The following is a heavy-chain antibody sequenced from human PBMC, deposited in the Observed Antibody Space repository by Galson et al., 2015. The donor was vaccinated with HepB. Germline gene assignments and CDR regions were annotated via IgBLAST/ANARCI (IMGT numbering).Heavy chain of an antibody. CDR3: AREGILSIIAVAGVYYFDY. CDR1: GFTFSSYS. V-gene: IGHV3-48*01. CDR2: ISSSSSTI. D-gene: IGHD6-19*01. J-gene: IGHJ4*02. Sequence: SLRLSCAASGFTFSSYSMNWVRQAPGKGLEWVSYISSSSSTIYYADSVKGRFTISRDNAKNSLYLQMNSLRAEDTAVYYCAREGILSIIAVAGVYYFDYWGQGTLVTVSS.